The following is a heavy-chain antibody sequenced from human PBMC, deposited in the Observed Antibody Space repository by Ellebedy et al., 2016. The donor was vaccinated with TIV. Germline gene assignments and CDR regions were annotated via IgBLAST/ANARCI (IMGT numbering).Heavy chain of an antibody. CDR2: ISSSSSTI. J-gene: IGHJ4*02. D-gene: IGHD5-12*01. CDR3: ARGYGGYVY. Sequence: GGSLRLSXAASGFTFSSYSMNWVRQAPGKGLEWVSYISSSSSTIYYADSVKGRFTISRDNAKNSLYLQMNSLRAEDTAVYYCARGYGGYVYWGQGTLVTVSS. CDR1: GFTFSSYS. V-gene: IGHV3-48*04.